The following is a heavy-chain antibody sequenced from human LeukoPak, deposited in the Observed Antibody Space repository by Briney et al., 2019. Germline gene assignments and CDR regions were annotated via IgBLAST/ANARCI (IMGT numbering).Heavy chain of an antibody. V-gene: IGHV4-39*01. CDR3: ARRDFWSGLDP. Sequence: SQTLTLTCSVFGGSISSGDYYWGWIRQPPGKGLEWIGSIYYSGSTNYNPSLKSRVTISVDTSKNQFSLKLSSVTAADTAVYYCARRDFWSGLDPWGQGTLVTVSS. CDR1: GGSISSGDYY. J-gene: IGHJ5*02. CDR2: IYYSGST. D-gene: IGHD3-3*01.